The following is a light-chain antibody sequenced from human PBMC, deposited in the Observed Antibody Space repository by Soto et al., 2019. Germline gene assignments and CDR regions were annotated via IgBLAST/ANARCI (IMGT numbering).Light chain of an antibody. Sequence: QSALTQPPSASGSPGQSVTISCTGTSSDVGGYNYVSWYQQHPGKAPKLMIYEVSNRPSGVPDRFSGTKSGNTASLTVSGLQAEDEADYYCSSHADTNSVVFGGGTKLTVL. CDR3: SSHADTNSVV. CDR2: EVS. CDR1: SSDVGGYNY. V-gene: IGLV2-8*01. J-gene: IGLJ2*01.